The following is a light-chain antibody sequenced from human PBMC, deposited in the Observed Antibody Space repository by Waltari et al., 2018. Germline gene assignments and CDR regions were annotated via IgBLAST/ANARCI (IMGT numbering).Light chain of an antibody. CDR2: GAS. CDR1: QSVSSN. J-gene: IGKJ1*01. V-gene: IGKV3-15*01. Sequence: PATLSVSPGEGATLSCRVSQSVSSNLAGYQQKPGQAPRLLIYGASTRATGLPVRFSGSGSGTEFTLTISSLQSEDFAVYYCQQYNNWPPLFGQGTKVEIK. CDR3: QQYNNWPPL.